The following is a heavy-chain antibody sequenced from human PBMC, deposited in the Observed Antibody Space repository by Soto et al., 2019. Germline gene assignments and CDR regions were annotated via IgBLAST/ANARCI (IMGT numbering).Heavy chain of an antibody. V-gene: IGHV3-23*01. D-gene: IGHD6-13*01. CDR3: AKHAAAAASDY. CDR2: ISASGGGT. J-gene: IGHJ4*02. Sequence: GGSLRLSFTASGFTFSSYAMSWVRQAPGKGLEWVSLISASGGGTYYADSVKGRFTISRDNSKNTLYLQMNSLRAEDTAVYYCAKHAAAAASDYWGQGTQVTVSS. CDR1: GFTFSSYA.